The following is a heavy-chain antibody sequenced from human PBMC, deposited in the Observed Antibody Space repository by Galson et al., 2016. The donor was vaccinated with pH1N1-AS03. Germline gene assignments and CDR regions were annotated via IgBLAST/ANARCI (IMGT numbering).Heavy chain of an antibody. CDR1: GYTFTTYD. J-gene: IGHJ4*02. V-gene: IGHV1-8*01. D-gene: IGHD3-16*01. CDR2: MTPNNGNT. CDR3: ARSFLGETDD. Sequence: SVKVSCKASGYTFTTYDINWVRQAAGQGLEWMGWMTPNNGNTGYAQRFQGRVTMTRNTSISTAYMELSGLQSEDTAVYYCARSFLGETDDWCQGTLVIVSS.